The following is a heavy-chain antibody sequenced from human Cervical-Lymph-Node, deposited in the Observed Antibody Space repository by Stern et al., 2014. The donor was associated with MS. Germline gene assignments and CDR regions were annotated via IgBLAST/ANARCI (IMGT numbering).Heavy chain of an antibody. V-gene: IGHV2-5*02. CDR3: AHRQTRLINYYATIAYYPYFDF. J-gene: IGHJ4*02. D-gene: IGHD3-22*01. CDR1: GFSLTTTGVG. CDR2: LYWGDTK. Sequence: ITLKESGPTLVKPTQTLTLTCTFSGFSLTTTGVGVGWIRQPPGKALEWLAPLYWGDTKHYSPSLKNRLTITKDTSKTQVVLTMTSMDPVDTATYFCAHRQTRLINYYATIAYYPYFDFYGQGALVTVSS.